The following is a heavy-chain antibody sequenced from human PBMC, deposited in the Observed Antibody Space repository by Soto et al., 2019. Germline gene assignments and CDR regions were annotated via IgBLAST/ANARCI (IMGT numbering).Heavy chain of an antibody. CDR2: IYHGGTK. V-gene: IGHV4-38-2*02. CDR1: GYSISSGSY. CDR3: TRAHSMVLSGSTFDD. D-gene: IGHD3-9*01. Sequence: PSETLSLTCTVSGYSISSGSYRGWIRPPPGKGPEWIARIYHGGTKFYNPSLKGRIIVSIDTSNNQFSLKLRTVTAADTAVYYWTRAHSMVLSGSTFDDWGHGTLVTVSS. J-gene: IGHJ4*01.